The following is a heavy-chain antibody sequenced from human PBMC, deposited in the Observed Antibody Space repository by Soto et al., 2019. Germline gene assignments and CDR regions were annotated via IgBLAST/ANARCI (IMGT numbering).Heavy chain of an antibody. V-gene: IGHV1-58*01. CDR3: AAFEYSSSSPPYYFDY. CDR2: IVVGSGNT. CDR1: GFTFTSSA. D-gene: IGHD6-6*01. J-gene: IGHJ4*02. Sequence: EASVKVSCKASGFTFTSSAVQWVRQARGQRLEWIGWIVVGSGNTNYAQKFQERVTITRDMSTSTAYMELSSLRSEDTAVYYCAAFEYSSSSPPYYFDYWGQGTLVTVSS.